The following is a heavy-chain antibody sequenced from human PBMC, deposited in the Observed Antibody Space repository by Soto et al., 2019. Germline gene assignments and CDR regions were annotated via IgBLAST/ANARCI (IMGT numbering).Heavy chain of an antibody. D-gene: IGHD2-15*01. CDR3: AKVALEQLAADANWFDP. V-gene: IGHV3-23*01. CDR1: GFMFNSYG. J-gene: IGHJ5*02. Sequence: EVQLLESGGGLVQPGGSLRLSCAASGFMFNSYGMSWVRQGPGKGLEWVSAISGSGGSGYYADSVKGRFTISRDNSKNAMYLQMNSLRAEDTAVYYCAKVALEQLAADANWFDPWGQGTLVTVSS. CDR2: ISGSGGSG.